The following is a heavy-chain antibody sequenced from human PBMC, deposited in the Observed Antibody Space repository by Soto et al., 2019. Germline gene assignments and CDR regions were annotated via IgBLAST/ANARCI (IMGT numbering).Heavy chain of an antibody. CDR2: IYYSGST. J-gene: IGHJ6*02. CDR3: ARSPPAGSGSYYRNSVLGRYYYYGMDV. V-gene: IGHV4-39*01. Sequence: QLQLQESGPGLVKPSETLSLTCTVSGGSISSSSYYWGWIRQPPGKGLEWIGSIYYSGSTYYNPSLKSRVTISVDTSKNQFSLKLSSVTAADTAVYYCARSPPAGSGSYYRNSVLGRYYYYGMDVWGQGNTVTVSS. CDR1: GGSISSSSYY. D-gene: IGHD3-10*01.